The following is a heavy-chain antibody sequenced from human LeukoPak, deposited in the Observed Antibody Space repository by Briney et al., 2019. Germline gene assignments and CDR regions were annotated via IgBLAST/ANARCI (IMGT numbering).Heavy chain of an antibody. Sequence: WASVTVSCKASGYTFSDFHMHWVRQAPGQGLEWMGWINPKSGGTNYAQKFQGRVTMTRDTSISTVYMELSRLRSDDTAVYYCARVDCSGGSCYLGPFFDYWGQGTLVTVSS. CDR1: GYTFSDFH. CDR2: INPKSGGT. CDR3: ARVDCSGGSCYLGPFFDY. D-gene: IGHD2-15*01. V-gene: IGHV1-2*02. J-gene: IGHJ4*02.